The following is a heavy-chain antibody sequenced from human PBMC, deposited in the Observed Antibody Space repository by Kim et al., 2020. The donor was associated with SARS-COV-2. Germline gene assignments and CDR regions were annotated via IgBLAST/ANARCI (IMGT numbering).Heavy chain of an antibody. CDR2: KKRDGSEE. J-gene: IGHJ4*02. CDR1: GYTFRTYW. CDR3: ATLASAHARWGI. V-gene: IGHV3-7*01. Sequence: GGSLRLSCVASGYTFRTYWMSWVRQAPGKGLEWVAMKKRDGSEEYYVDSVKGRFTMSRDTARNSLYLQMNSLRTEDTAVYYCATLASAHARWGIWGQGT. D-gene: IGHD7-27*01.